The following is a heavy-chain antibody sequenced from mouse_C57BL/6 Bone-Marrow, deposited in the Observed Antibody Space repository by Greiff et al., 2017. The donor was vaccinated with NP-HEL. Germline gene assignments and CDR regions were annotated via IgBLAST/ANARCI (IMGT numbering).Heavy chain of an antibody. CDR3: ARGGGNPFDY. CDR1: GYTFTDYY. D-gene: IGHD2-1*01. J-gene: IGHJ2*01. CDR2: IYPGSGNT. V-gene: IGHV1-76*01. Sequence: VQLQQSGAELVRPGASVKLSCKASGYTFTDYYINWVKQRPGQGLEWIARIYPGSGNTYYNEKFKGKATLTAEKSSSTAYMQLSSLTSEDSAVYFCARGGGNPFDYWGQGTTLTVSS.